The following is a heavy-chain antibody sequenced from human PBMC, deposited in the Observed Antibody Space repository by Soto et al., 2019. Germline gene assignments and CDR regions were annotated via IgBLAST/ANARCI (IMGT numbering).Heavy chain of an antibody. CDR2: IYSSGST. CDR1: GDSIRSGRYF. J-gene: IGHJ3*02. Sequence: QLQLQESGPGLVKPSETLSLTCSVSGDSIRSGRYFWGWIRQPPGKGLEWLGSIYSSGSTYYNPSLKSRVTVAADTSKNHSSLRLSSVTAADSAMYYCARHPPFSYNDGCGYSDAVDIWGQGTLATVS. V-gene: IGHV4-39*01. CDR3: ARHPPFSYNDGCGYSDAVDI. D-gene: IGHD3-22*01.